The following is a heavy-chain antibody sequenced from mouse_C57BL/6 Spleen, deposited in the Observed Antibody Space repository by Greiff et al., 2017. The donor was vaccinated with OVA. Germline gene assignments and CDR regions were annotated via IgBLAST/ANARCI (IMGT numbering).Heavy chain of an antibody. V-gene: IGHV1-80*01. CDR1: GYAFSSYW. CDR2: IYPGDGDT. J-gene: IGHJ3*01. CDR3: ARHLYYDYDWFAY. Sequence: VKLQQSGAELVKPGASVKISCKASGYAFSSYWMNWVKQRPGKGLEWIGQIYPGDGDTNYNGKFKGKATLTADKSSSTAYMQLSSLTSEDSAVYFCARHLYYDYDWFAYWGQGTLVTVSA. D-gene: IGHD2-4*01.